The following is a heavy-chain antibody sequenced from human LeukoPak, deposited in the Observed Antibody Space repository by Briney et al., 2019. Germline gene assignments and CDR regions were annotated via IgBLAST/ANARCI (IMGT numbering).Heavy chain of an antibody. D-gene: IGHD5-24*01. Sequence: ASVKVSCKASGYIFTSYYMHWVRQAPGQGLEWMGWINPNSGGTNYAQKFQGRVTMTRDTSISTAYMELSRLRSDDTAVYYCARDIIVEMATITTFDYWGQGTLVTVSS. J-gene: IGHJ4*02. CDR2: INPNSGGT. CDR1: GYIFTSYY. CDR3: ARDIIVEMATITTFDY. V-gene: IGHV1-2*02.